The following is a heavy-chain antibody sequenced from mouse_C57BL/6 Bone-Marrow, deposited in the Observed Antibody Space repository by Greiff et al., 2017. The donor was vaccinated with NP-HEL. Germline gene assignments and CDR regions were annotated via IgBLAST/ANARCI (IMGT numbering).Heavy chain of an antibody. V-gene: IGHV3-6*01. D-gene: IGHD2-3*01. J-gene: IGHJ4*01. Sequence: VQLKESGPGLVKPSQSLSLTCSVTGYSITSGYYWNWIRQFPGNKLEWMGYISYDGSNNYNPSLKNRISITRDTSKNQFFLKLNSVTTEDTATYYCARDGYYWGYAMDYWGQGTSVTVSS. CDR2: ISYDGSN. CDR3: ARDGYYWGYAMDY. CDR1: GYSITSGYY.